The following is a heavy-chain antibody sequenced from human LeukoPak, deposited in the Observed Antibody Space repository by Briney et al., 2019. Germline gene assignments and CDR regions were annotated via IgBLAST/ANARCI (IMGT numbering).Heavy chain of an antibody. CDR2: IYYSGAN. CDR3: VRVRGYWLVRGYLDY. J-gene: IGHJ4*02. V-gene: IGHV4-39*02. Sequence: SETLSLTCTVSGVSMSSGSYYWGWIRQSPGKGRDWIGSIYYSGANHYNPSLKSRVTMSVHTSKNHFSVKLTSVPATDTAVYYCVRVRGYWLVRGYLDYWGQGTQVPVSS. CDR1: GVSMSSGSYY. D-gene: IGHD6-19*01.